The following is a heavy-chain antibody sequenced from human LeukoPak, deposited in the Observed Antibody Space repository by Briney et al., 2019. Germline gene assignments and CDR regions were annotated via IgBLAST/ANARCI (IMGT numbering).Heavy chain of an antibody. Sequence: GGSLRLSCAASGFSFSSFAMSWVRQAPGKGLEWVSVISGLGDSTNYAESVKGRFTISRDNSKNTVYLLMNSLRGEDTAVYYCAKGPAKYSGYDDLEYWGQGTLVTVSS. D-gene: IGHD5-12*01. J-gene: IGHJ4*02. CDR3: AKGPAKYSGYDDLEY. CDR2: ISGLGDST. V-gene: IGHV3-23*01. CDR1: GFSFSSFA.